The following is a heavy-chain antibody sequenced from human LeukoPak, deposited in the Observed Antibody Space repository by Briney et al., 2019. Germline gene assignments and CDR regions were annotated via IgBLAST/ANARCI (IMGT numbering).Heavy chain of an antibody. CDR1: GFTFSSYG. Sequence: QPGGSLRLSCAASGFTFSSYGMHWVRQAPGKGLEWVAVISYDGSNKYYADSVKGRFTISRDNSKNTLYLQMNSLRAEDTAVYYCAGTPVARGFDYWGQGTLVTVSS. V-gene: IGHV3-30*03. D-gene: IGHD6-19*01. CDR3: AGTPVARGFDY. J-gene: IGHJ4*02. CDR2: ISYDGSNK.